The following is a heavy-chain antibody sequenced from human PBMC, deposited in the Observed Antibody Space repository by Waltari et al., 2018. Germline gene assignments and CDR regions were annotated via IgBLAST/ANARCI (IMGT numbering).Heavy chain of an antibody. CDR3: SRDRIWFRETQDY. CDR2: LNEDGSSK. V-gene: IGHV3-7*01. Sequence: EVQLVESGGGLVRPGGSLRLSCAASGFPFSTFWMTWFRQAPGKGQEWVASLNEDGSSKYYLDSVKGRFTISRDNARNSLYLQMNGLGAEDTAVYYCSRDRIWFRETQDYWGQGTLVTVSS. CDR1: GFPFSTFW. D-gene: IGHD3-10*01. J-gene: IGHJ4*02.